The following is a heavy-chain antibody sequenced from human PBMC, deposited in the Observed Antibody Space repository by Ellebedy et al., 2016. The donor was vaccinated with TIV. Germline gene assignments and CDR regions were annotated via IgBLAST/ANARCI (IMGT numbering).Heavy chain of an antibody. Sequence: GGSLRLXXAASGFTFSSFDMSWVRQAPGKGLEWVSTISIRGSTYYADSVKGRFTVSRDNSKNTLYLQMNSLRAEDTAEYYFARVIEPAVLDVWGLGTMVTVSS. D-gene: IGHD3-22*01. J-gene: IGHJ6*02. V-gene: IGHV3-23*01. CDR1: GFTFSSFD. CDR3: ARVIEPAVLDV. CDR2: ISIRGST.